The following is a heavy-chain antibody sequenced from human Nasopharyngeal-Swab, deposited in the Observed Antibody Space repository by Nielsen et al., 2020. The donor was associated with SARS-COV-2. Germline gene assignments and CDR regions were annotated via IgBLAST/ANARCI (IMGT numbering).Heavy chain of an antibody. CDR3: ARANVVVPAASYYYYMDV. CDR2: ISYDGSNK. V-gene: IGHV3-30*04. CDR1: GFTFSSYA. D-gene: IGHD2-2*01. Sequence: SCAASGFTFSSYAMHWVRQAPGKGLEWVAVISYDGSNKYYADSVKGRFTISRDNSKNTLYLQMNSLRAEDTAVYYCARANVVVPAASYYYYMDVWGKGTTVTVSS. J-gene: IGHJ6*03.